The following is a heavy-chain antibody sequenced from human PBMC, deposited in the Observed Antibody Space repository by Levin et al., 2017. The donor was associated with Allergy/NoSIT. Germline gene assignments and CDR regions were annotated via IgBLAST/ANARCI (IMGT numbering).Heavy chain of an antibody. V-gene: IGHV1-18*01. D-gene: IGHD6-19*01. Sequence: EASVKVSCKASGYTFTSYGISWVRQAPGQGLEWMGCIIAYTCHPTYAQKLQGRVTMTTDTSTSTAYMELRSLRSDDTAVYYCARASGSGWEHDYWGQGTLVTVSS. CDR2: IIAYTCHP. CDR3: ARASGSGWEHDY. CDR1: GYTFTSYG. J-gene: IGHJ4*02.